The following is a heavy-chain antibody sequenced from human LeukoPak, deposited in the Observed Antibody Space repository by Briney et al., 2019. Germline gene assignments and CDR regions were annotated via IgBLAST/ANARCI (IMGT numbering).Heavy chain of an antibody. J-gene: IGHJ4*02. CDR1: GFTFSSYG. D-gene: IGHD6-13*01. CDR3: ATSRGSWPDYFDY. Sequence: GSLRLSCAASGFTFSSYGMTWVRQAPGKGLEWVSYISSSSSTIYYADSVKGRFTISRDNAKNSLYLQMNSLRAEDTAVYYCATSRGSWPDYFDYWGQGTLVTVSS. V-gene: IGHV3-48*04. CDR2: ISSSSSTI.